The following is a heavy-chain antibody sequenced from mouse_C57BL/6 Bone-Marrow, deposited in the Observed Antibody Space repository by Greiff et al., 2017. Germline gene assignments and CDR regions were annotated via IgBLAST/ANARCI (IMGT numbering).Heavy chain of an antibody. V-gene: IGHV1-64*01. Sequence: QVQLKQPGAELVKPGASVKLSCTASGYTFTNYWMHWVKQRPGQGLEWIGMMHPNGGSPDYNEKFKSEATLSVDKSSRTAYMERISLTSEDSAVYYCARSYDYDDYTMDYWGQGTSVTVSS. D-gene: IGHD2-4*01. CDR1: GYTFTNYW. CDR2: MHPNGGSP. CDR3: ARSYDYDDYTMDY. J-gene: IGHJ4*01.